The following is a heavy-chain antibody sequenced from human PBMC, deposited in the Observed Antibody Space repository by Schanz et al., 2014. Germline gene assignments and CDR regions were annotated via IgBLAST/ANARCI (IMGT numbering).Heavy chain of an antibody. CDR3: AKHVRSLTGNDY. CDR1: GFTFRSHA. Sequence: EVQLVESGGGLVQPGGSLRLSCAASGFTFRSHAMHWVRQAPGKGLEWVSGIGGSGDSTHYADSVKGRFIISRDNSKNTLYLQVNSLRAEDTAVYYCAKHVRSLTGNDYWGQGTLVTVSS. J-gene: IGHJ4*02. CDR2: IGGSGDST. V-gene: IGHV3-23*04. D-gene: IGHD3-9*01.